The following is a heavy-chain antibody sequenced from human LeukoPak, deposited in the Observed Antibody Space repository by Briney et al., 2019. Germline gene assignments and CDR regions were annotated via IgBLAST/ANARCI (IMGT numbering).Heavy chain of an antibody. CDR3: AREEWSGRYYAGYFDS. V-gene: IGHV3-33*01. CDR2: IWYDGSNK. D-gene: IGHD1-26*01. Sequence: GGSLWLSCAASGFTFGSYGMHWVRRAPGKGLEWVSVIWYDGSNKYYADSVKGRFTISRDNSKNTLYLQMNSLRAEDTAVYYCAREEWSGRYYAGYFDSWGQGTLVTVSS. J-gene: IGHJ4*02. CDR1: GFTFGSYG.